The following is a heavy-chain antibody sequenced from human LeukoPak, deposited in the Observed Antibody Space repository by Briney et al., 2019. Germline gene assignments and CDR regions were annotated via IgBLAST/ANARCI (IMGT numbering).Heavy chain of an antibody. Sequence: QPGRSLRLSCAASGFTFSSYGMHWVRQAPGKGLEWVAVISYDGSNKYYADSEKGRFTISRDNSKNTLYLQMNSLRAEDTAVYYCAKDDEGIAGFDPWGQGTLVTVSS. CDR2: ISYDGSNK. J-gene: IGHJ5*02. V-gene: IGHV3-30*18. D-gene: IGHD6-13*01. CDR1: GFTFSSYG. CDR3: AKDDEGIAGFDP.